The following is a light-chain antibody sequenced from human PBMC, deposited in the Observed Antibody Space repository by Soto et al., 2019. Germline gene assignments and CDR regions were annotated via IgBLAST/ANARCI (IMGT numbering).Light chain of an antibody. J-gene: IGKJ1*01. CDR3: QQYYTTPWT. CDR2: WAS. Sequence: DIVMTQSPDSLAVSLGERATINCKSSQSVLYSSNNKNYLAWYQQEPGQPPKLLIYWASTRESGVPDRFSGSGSGTDFTLTISSLQAEDVAAYYCQQYYTTPWTFGQGTKVDIK. CDR1: QSVLYSSNNKNY. V-gene: IGKV4-1*01.